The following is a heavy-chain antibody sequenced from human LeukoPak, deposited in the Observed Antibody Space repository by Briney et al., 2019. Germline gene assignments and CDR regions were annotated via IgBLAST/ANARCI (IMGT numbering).Heavy chain of an antibody. Sequence: GGSLRLSCAASGFTFINYWIHWVRQAPGTGLVWVSRIDNDGSTTNYADSVKGRFTISRDNSKNTLYLQMNSLRAEDTAVYYCARPPVAAPRAYFDYWGQGTLVTVSS. J-gene: IGHJ4*02. CDR3: ARPPVAAPRAYFDY. CDR1: GFTFINYW. D-gene: IGHD6-19*01. V-gene: IGHV3-74*01. CDR2: IDNDGSTT.